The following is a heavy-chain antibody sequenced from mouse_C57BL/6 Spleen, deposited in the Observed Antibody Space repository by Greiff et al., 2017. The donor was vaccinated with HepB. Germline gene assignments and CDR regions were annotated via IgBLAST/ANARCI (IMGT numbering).Heavy chain of an antibody. J-gene: IGHJ1*03. CDR2: IYPGSGST. V-gene: IGHV1-55*01. CDR1: GYTFTSYW. D-gene: IGHD1-1*01. Sequence: QVQLQQSGAELVKPGASVKMSCKASGYTFTSYWITWVKQRPGQGLEWIGDIYPGSGSTNYNEKFKSKATLTVDTSSSTAYMQLSSLTSEDSAVYYCARSPYYGSSPYWYFDVWGTGTTVTVSS. CDR3: ARSPYYGSSPYWYFDV.